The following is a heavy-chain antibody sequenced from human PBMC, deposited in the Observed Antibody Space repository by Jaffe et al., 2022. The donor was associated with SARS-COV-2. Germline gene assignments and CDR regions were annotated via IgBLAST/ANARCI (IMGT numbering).Heavy chain of an antibody. J-gene: IGHJ4*02. CDR1: GFTFDVYA. D-gene: IGHD6-6*01. Sequence: EVQLVESGGGVVQPGGSLRLSCAASGFTFDVYAMHWVRQAPGRALEWVSLISGDGLRTYSADSVKGRFTISRDNSKNSLYLQMNSLRTEDTAFYYCAKAPGAARPPTIWGQGALVTVSS. CDR2: ISGDGLRT. CDR3: AKAPGAARPPTI. V-gene: IGHV3-43*02.